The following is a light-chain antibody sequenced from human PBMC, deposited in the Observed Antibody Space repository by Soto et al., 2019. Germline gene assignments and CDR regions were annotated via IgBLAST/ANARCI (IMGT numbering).Light chain of an antibody. CDR1: NSDVGRYNS. V-gene: IGLV2-11*01. CDR2: AVR. Sequence: QSVLTQPHSVSGSPGQSVTISCTGTNSDVGRYNSVSWYQQLPGKAPKIIISAVRQRPSGVPDRFSGPKSGNTASLTISGLQADDEADYFCFSYTANDNWVFGGGTKVTVL. J-gene: IGLJ3*02. CDR3: FSYTANDNWV.